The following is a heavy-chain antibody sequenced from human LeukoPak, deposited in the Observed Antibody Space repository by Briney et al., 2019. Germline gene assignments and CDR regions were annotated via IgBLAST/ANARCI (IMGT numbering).Heavy chain of an antibody. Sequence: GRSLRLSCAASGFTFDDYAMHWVRHAPGKGLEWVSGISWNSGSIGYADSVKGRFTISRDNANNSLSLLMNSLRVEDTAFYYCAKWNRQPLVKGWFDTWGQGALVIVSS. CDR2: ISWNSGSI. CDR1: GFTFDDYA. J-gene: IGHJ5*02. CDR3: AKWNRQPLVKGWFDT. D-gene: IGHD6-13*01. V-gene: IGHV3-9*01.